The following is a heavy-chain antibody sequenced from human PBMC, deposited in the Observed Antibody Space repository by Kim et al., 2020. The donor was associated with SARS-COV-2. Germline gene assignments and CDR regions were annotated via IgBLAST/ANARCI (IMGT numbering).Heavy chain of an antibody. CDR1: GFTFSSYA. V-gene: IGHV3-23*01. D-gene: IGHD5-18*01. CDR3: VKRGRRDTAMVGFDY. CDR2: ISGSGGST. J-gene: IGHJ4*02. Sequence: GGSLRLSCAASGFTFSSYAMSWVRQAPGKGLEWVSAISGSGGSTYYADSVKGRFTISRDNSKNTLYLQMNSLRAEDTAVYYCVKRGRRDTAMVGFDYWGQGTLVTVSS.